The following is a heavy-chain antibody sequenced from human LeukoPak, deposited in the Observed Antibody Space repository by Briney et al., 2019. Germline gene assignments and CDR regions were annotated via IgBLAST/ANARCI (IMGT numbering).Heavy chain of an antibody. J-gene: IGHJ4*02. Sequence: SETLSLTCAVYGGSFSGYYWSWIRQPPGKGLEWIGEINRSGSTNYNPSLKSRVTISVDTSKNQFSLKLSSVTAADTAVYSCARAIEVGAMTPFDYWGQGTLVTVSS. D-gene: IGHD1-26*01. CDR2: INRSGST. V-gene: IGHV4-34*01. CDR3: ARAIEVGAMTPFDY. CDR1: GGSFSGYY.